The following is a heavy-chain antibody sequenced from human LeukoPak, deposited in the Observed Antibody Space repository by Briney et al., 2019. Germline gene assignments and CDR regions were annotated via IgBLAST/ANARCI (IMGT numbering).Heavy chain of an antibody. CDR2: ISYIGST. V-gene: IGHV4-59*11. Sequence: SETLSLTCAVSADSFSSHYWTWIRQSPGKGLEWIGYISYIGSTNYNPSLKSRVTFSIDPSKNQFSLKLRSVTAADTAVYYCARDLVTVTKGFDIWGQGTMVSVSS. CDR1: ADSFSSHY. J-gene: IGHJ3*02. D-gene: IGHD4-17*01. CDR3: ARDLVTVTKGFDI.